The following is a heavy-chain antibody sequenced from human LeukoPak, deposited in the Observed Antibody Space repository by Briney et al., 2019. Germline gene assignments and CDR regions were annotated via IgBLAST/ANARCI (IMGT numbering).Heavy chain of an antibody. J-gene: IGHJ4*02. CDR1: GGSISSSSYY. CDR3: ASRGGQLVVDY. V-gene: IGHV4-39*01. CDR2: IYYSGST. D-gene: IGHD6-13*01. Sequence: SETLSLTCTVSGGSISSSSYYWGWIRQPPGKGLEWIGSIYYSGSTYYNPSLKSRVTISVDTSKNQFSLKLSSVTAADTAVYYCASRGGQLVVDYWGQGTLVTVSS.